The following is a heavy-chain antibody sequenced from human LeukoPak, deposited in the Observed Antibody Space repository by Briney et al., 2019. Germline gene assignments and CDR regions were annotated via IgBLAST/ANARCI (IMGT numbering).Heavy chain of an antibody. CDR2: IKQDGSEK. J-gene: IGHJ3*02. V-gene: IGHV3-7*01. CDR1: GFTFSSYW. D-gene: IGHD3-10*01. CDR3: ARARFGGRLRNPHHAFDI. Sequence: GGSLRLSCAASGFTFSSYWMSWVRQAPGKGLEWVANIKQDGSEKYYVDSVKGRFTISRDNAKNSLYLQMNSLRAEDTAVYYCARARFGGRLRNPHHAFDIWGQGTMVTVSS.